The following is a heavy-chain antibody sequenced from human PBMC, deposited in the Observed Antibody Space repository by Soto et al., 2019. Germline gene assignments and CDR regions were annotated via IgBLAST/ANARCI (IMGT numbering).Heavy chain of an antibody. V-gene: IGHV4-59*01. CDR2: IYYSGST. D-gene: IGHD5-18*01. CDR1: GGSISSYY. J-gene: IGHJ4*02. Sequence: QVQLQESGPGLVKPSETLSLTCTVSGGSISSYYWSWIRQPPGKGLEWIGYIYYSGSTNYNPSLKSRVTLSVDTSKNQFSLKLSSVTAADTAVYYCARQSGRVDTAMAHDYWGQGTLVTVSS. CDR3: ARQSGRVDTAMAHDY.